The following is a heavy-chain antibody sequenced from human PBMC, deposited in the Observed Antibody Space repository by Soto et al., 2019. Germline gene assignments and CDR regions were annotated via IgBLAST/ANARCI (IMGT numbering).Heavy chain of an antibody. Sequence: QVQLVQSGAEVKKPGASVKVSCKASGYTFTSFGISWVRQAPGQGLEWMGWISVYNGNKNYAQKFQGRVTMTTDTPTSTAYMELRSVRSDDTAVYYCARGLRLVLGDYYGMDVWGQGTTVTVSS. CDR1: GYTFTSFG. CDR2: ISVYNGNK. V-gene: IGHV1-18*01. D-gene: IGHD6-19*01. J-gene: IGHJ6*02. CDR3: ARGLRLVLGDYYGMDV.